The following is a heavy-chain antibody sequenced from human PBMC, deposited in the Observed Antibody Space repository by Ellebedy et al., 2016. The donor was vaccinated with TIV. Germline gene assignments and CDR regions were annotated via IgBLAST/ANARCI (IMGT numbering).Heavy chain of an antibody. CDR3: ATEWYNSAEGWFDP. V-gene: IGHV1-24*01. D-gene: IGHD1-20*01. Sequence: AASVKVSCKASGYTFTSYGISWVRQAPGKGLEWMGGFDPEDGETIYAQKFQGRVTMTEDTSTDTAYMELSSLRSEDTAVYYCATEWYNSAEGWFDPWGQGTLVTVSS. CDR2: FDPEDGET. J-gene: IGHJ5*02. CDR1: GYTFTSYG.